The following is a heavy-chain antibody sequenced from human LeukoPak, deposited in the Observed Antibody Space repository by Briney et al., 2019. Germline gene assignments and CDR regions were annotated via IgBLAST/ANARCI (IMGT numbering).Heavy chain of an antibody. V-gene: IGHV3-21*01. D-gene: IGHD3-10*01. CDR3: VCGSGSYP. CDR1: GFTFSSFT. Sequence: GGSLRLSCAASGFTFSSFTMNWVRQAPGKGLEWVSSISSSSSYIYYADSVKGRFTISRDNAKNSLYLQMNSLRAEDTAVYYCVCGSGSYPWGQGTLVTVSS. J-gene: IGHJ5*02. CDR2: ISSSSSYI.